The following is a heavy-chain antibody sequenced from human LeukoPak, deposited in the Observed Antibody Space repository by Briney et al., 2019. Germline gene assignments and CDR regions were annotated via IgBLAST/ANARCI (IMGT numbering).Heavy chain of an antibody. J-gene: IGHJ4*02. CDR2: ISSSSSTI. D-gene: IGHD3-22*01. CDR3: ARGSTYYDSSGQVPFDY. V-gene: IGHV3-48*01. CDR1: GFTFSTYS. Sequence: GGSLRLSCAASGFTFSTYSMNWVRQAPGKGLEWVSYISSSSSTIYYADSVKGRFTISIDNAKNSLYLQMNSLRAEDTAVYYCARGSTYYDSSGQVPFDYWGQGTLVTVSS.